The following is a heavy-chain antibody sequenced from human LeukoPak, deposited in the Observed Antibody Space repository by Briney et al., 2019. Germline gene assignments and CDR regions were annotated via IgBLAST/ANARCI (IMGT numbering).Heavy chain of an antibody. Sequence: PSETPSLTCAVSGGSISSSNWWSWVRQPPGKGLEWIGEIYHSGSTNYNPSLKSRVTISVDKSKNQFPLKLSSVTAADTAVYYCARKKGIYYDSSGYYYYYYGMDVWGQGTTVTVSS. V-gene: IGHV4-4*02. J-gene: IGHJ6*02. CDR3: ARKKGIYYDSSGYYYYYYGMDV. CDR1: GGSISSSNW. CDR2: IYHSGST. D-gene: IGHD3-22*01.